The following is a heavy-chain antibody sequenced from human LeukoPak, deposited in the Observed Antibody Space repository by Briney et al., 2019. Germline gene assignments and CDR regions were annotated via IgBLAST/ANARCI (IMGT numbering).Heavy chain of an antibody. CDR3: SRQLGYCSSTSCLNNWFDP. J-gene: IGHJ5*02. CDR1: GGTFSSYA. D-gene: IGHD2-2*01. V-gene: IGHV1-69*13. CDR2: IIPLFGTA. Sequence: GASVKVSCKASGGTFSSYAISWVRQAPGQGLEWVGGIIPLFGTANYAQKFQGRVTITADESTSTAYMELSSLRSEDTAVYYCSRQLGYCSSTSCLNNWFDPWGQGTLVTVSS.